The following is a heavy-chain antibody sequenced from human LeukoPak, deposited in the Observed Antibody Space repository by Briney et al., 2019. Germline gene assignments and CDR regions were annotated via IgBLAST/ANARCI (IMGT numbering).Heavy chain of an antibody. CDR3: ARARRGDY. J-gene: IGHJ4*02. CDR2: INHSGST. CDR1: GGSFSGYY. Sequence: SETLSLTCAVYGGSFSGYYWSWIRQPPGKGLEWIGEINHSGSTNYNPSLKSRVTISVDTSKNQFSLKLSSVTAADTAVYYCARARRGDYWGQGTLVTVSS. V-gene: IGHV4-34*01.